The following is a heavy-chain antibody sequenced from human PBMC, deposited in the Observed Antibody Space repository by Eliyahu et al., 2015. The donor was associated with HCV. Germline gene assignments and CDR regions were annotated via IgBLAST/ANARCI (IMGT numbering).Heavy chain of an antibody. Sequence: EVQLVESGGGLVQPGGSLXLSCAASGFTFNRHWMHWVRQAPGTGLVWVSRINFDGSDTAYADSVKGRFTISRDNARNTLYLQMNSLRVEDTAVYYCGRGIAAPAYWGQGSLVTVSS. D-gene: IGHD6-25*01. CDR3: GRGIAAPAY. CDR2: INFDGSDT. CDR1: GFTFNRHW. J-gene: IGHJ4*02. V-gene: IGHV3-74*01.